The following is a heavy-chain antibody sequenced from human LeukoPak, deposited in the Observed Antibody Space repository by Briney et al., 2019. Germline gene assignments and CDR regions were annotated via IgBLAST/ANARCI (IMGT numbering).Heavy chain of an antibody. V-gene: IGHV1-2*06. J-gene: IGHJ5*02. CDR2: INPNSGGT. Sequence: ASVKVSCKASGYTFTGYYMHWVRPAPGQGLEWMGRINPNSGGTNYAQKFQGRVTMTRDTSISTAYMELSRLRSDDTAVYYCARVYISGHYYDSSGYYDGFYWFDPWGQGTLVTVSS. D-gene: IGHD3-22*01. CDR3: ARVYISGHYYDSSGYYDGFYWFDP. CDR1: GYTFTGYY.